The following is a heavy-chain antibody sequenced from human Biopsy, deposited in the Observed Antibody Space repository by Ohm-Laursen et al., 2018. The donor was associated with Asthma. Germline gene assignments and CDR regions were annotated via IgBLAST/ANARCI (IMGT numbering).Heavy chain of an antibody. Sequence: SLRLSCTASGFTFSSYAMSWVRQAPGQGLEWVANIKHDGSEKNHVDSLKGRFTISGDNAKNLLFLQMNSLRAEDTAVYYCARTFHFWSPYHAEHYQLWGQGTLVTVSS. V-gene: IGHV3-7*01. J-gene: IGHJ1*01. D-gene: IGHD3-3*01. CDR1: GFTFSSYA. CDR3: ARTFHFWSPYHAEHYQL. CDR2: IKHDGSEK.